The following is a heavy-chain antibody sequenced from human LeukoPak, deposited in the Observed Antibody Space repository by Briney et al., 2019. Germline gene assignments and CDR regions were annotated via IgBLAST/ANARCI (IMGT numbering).Heavy chain of an antibody. CDR1: GFIVSSNY. V-gene: IGHV3-53*05. D-gene: IGHD6-13*01. Sequence: GGSLRLSCAASGFIVSSNYMSWVRQAPGKGLEWVSVIYSGGNTYYADSVKGRFTISRDNSKNTLYLQMNSLRAEDTAVYYCARSVSSAWSPSGYWGQGTLVTVSS. CDR2: IYSGGNT. J-gene: IGHJ4*02. CDR3: ARSVSSAWSPSGY.